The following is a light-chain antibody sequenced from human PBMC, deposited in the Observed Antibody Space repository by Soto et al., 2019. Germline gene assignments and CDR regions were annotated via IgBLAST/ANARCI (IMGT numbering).Light chain of an antibody. CDR1: QSVSSSD. CDR2: AAS. Sequence: EIVLTQSPGTLSLSPGERATLSCRASQSVSSSDLAWYQQKVGQAPRLLIYAASSRATGIPDRFTGGGSGTDFTLTISRLDPEDIAVYYCQQYGSSPWTFGQGTKVDIK. V-gene: IGKV3-20*01. J-gene: IGKJ1*01. CDR3: QQYGSSPWT.